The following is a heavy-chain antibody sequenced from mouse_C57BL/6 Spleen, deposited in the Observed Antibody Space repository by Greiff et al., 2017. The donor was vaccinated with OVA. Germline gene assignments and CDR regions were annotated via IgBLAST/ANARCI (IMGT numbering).Heavy chain of an antibody. CDR2: IDPSDSYT. Sequence: QVQLKQSGAELVMPGASVKLSCKASGYTFTSYWMHWVKQRPGQGLEWIGEIDPSDSYTNYNQKFKGKSTLTVDKSSSTAYMQLSSLTSEDSAVYYCARAGNSYFDVWGTGTTVTVSS. V-gene: IGHV1-69*01. CDR1: GYTFTSYW. CDR3: ARAGNSYFDV. J-gene: IGHJ1*03. D-gene: IGHD2-1*01.